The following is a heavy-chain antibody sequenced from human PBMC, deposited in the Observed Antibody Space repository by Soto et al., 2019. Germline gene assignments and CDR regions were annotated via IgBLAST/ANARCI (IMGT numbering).Heavy chain of an antibody. D-gene: IGHD6-19*01. CDR1: GFTFSSYA. J-gene: IGHJ4*02. CDR2: ISGSGGST. V-gene: IGHV3-23*01. CDR3: AKDRSSGWAFDY. Sequence: GGSLRLSCAASGFTFSSYAMSWVRQAPGKGLEWVSAISGSGGSTYYADSVKGRFTISRDNSKNTLYLQMNSLRAEDAAVYYCAKDRSSGWAFDYWGQGTLVTVSS.